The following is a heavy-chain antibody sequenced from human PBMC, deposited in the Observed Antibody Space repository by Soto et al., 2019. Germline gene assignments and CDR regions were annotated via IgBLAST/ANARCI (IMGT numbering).Heavy chain of an antibody. CDR2: IYPGDSDT. V-gene: IGHV5-51*01. D-gene: IGHD3-22*01. CDR3: ARRDSSGYYGPSDRSSPFY. Sequence: GESLKPSCNVSGYSFTSYWMGWVRQMPGKGLEWMGIIYPGDSDTRYSPSFQGQVTISADKSISTAYLQWSSLKASDTAMYYCARRDSSGYYGPSDRSSPFYWGQGTLVNVSS. CDR1: GYSFTSYW. J-gene: IGHJ4*02.